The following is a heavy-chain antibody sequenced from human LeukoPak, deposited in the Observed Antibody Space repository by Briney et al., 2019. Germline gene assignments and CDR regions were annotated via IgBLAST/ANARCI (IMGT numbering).Heavy chain of an antibody. CDR3: AKGGEYQFDY. V-gene: IGHV3-23*01. D-gene: IGHD2/OR15-2a*01. CDR1: GFTFSAYA. J-gene: IGHJ4*02. Sequence: PGGSLRLSCAASGFTFSAYAMSWVRQAPGKGLEWVSAISASGAGTYYADSVKGRFTISRDNSKNTLYLQMNSLRAEDTAVYCCAKGGEYQFDYWGQGTLVTVSS. CDR2: ISASGAGT.